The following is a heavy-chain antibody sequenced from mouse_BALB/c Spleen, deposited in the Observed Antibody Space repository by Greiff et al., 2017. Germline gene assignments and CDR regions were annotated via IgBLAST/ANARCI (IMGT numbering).Heavy chain of an antibody. J-gene: IGHJ1*01. V-gene: IGHV5-6-4*01. CDR1: GFTFSSYT. CDR2: ISSGGSYT. Sequence: EVQLVESGGGLVKPGGSLKLSCAASGFTFSSYTMSWVRQTPEKRLEWVATISSGGSYTYYPDSVKGRFTISRDNAKNTLYLQMSSLKSEDTAMYYCTRDRGYGSSNWYFDVWGAGTTVTVSS. CDR3: TRDRGYGSSNWYFDV. D-gene: IGHD1-1*01.